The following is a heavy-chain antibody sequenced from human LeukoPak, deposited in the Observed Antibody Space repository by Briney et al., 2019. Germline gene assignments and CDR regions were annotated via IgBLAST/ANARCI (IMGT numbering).Heavy chain of an antibody. CDR1: GGSISSGSYY. Sequence: SETLSLTCTVSGGSISSGSYYWSWIRQPAGKGLEWIGRIYTRGSTNYNPSLKSRVTISIDTSKNQFCLKFSSVTAADTAVYYCARESPLVDTSWGQGTLVTVSS. J-gene: IGHJ5*02. CDR2: IYTRGST. D-gene: IGHD3-16*01. V-gene: IGHV4-61*02. CDR3: ARESPLVDTS.